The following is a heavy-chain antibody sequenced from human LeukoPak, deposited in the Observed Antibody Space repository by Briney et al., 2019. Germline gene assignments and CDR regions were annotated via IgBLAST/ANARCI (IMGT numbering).Heavy chain of an antibody. V-gene: IGHV4-39*07. Sequence: PSETLSLTCTVSGGSISSSSYYWGWIRQPPGKGLEWIGSIYYSGSTYYNPSLKSRVTISVDTSKNQFSLKLSSVTAADTAVYYCARGIVGARGTDAFDIWGQGTMVTVSS. J-gene: IGHJ3*02. CDR1: GGSISSSSYY. CDR2: IYYSGST. CDR3: ARGIVGARGTDAFDI. D-gene: IGHD1-26*01.